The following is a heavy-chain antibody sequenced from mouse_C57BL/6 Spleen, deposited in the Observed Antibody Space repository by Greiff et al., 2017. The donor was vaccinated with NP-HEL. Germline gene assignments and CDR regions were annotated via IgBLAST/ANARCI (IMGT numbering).Heavy chain of an antibody. D-gene: IGHD4-1*02. Sequence: VKLQQPGAELVRPGSSVKLSCKASGYTFTSYWMHWVKQRPIQGLEWIGNIDPSDSETHYNQKFKDKATLTVDKSSSTAYMQLSSLTSEDSAVYYCAREEPTGFAYWGQGTLVTVSA. V-gene: IGHV1-52*01. CDR1: GYTFTSYW. CDR2: IDPSDSET. CDR3: AREEPTGFAY. J-gene: IGHJ3*01.